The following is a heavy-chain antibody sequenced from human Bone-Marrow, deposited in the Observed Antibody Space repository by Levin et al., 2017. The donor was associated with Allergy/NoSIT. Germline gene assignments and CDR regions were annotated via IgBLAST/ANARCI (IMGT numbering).Heavy chain of an antibody. V-gene: IGHV3-9*01. J-gene: IGHJ6*02. CDR2: ISWNSGSI. CDR1: GFTFDDYA. CDR3: AKGLIAPAGYYYYDAVDV. Sequence: GGSLRLSCAASGFTFDDYAMHWVRQTPGRGLEWVSGISWNSGSIAYVDSVKGRFTISRDNAKNSLFLQMNSLRTEDTALYYCAKGLIAPAGYYYYDAVDVWGQGTTVTVSS. D-gene: IGHD6-13*01.